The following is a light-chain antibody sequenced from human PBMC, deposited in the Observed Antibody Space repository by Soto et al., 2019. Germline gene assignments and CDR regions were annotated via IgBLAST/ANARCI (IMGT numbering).Light chain of an antibody. J-gene: IGLJ3*02. V-gene: IGLV1-44*01. CDR3: ATWDDSLNGWV. Sequence: QSVLTQPPSASXTPGQRVTISCSGSSSNIGSNAVSWYQQLPGTAPKVLIYSNNQRPSGVPDRFSGSKSGTSASLAISGLQSEDDADYYCATWDDSLNGWVFGGGTKLTVL. CDR2: SNN. CDR1: SSNIGSNA.